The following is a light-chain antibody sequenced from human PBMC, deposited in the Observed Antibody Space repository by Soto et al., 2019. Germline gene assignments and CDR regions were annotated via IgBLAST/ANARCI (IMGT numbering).Light chain of an antibody. CDR1: QSVSRH. Sequence: EIVMTQSPATLSVSPGERATLSCRASQSVSRHLAWYQQRPGQAPRLLIYDASTRATGIPARFSGSGSGTEFTLTISSLQSEDFAVYYCQHYNDWRSLTFVGGTKVEI. CDR3: QHYNDWRSLT. V-gene: IGKV3-15*01. J-gene: IGKJ4*01. CDR2: DAS.